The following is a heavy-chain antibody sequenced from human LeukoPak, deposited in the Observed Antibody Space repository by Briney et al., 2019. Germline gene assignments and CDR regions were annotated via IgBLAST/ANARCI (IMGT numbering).Heavy chain of an antibody. Sequence: GGSLRLSCAASGFTFAAYNMHWVRQAPGKGLEWVSSIGSSSNYIYYADSVKGRFTISRDNAKNSLYLQMNSLRADDTAVYYCLRHYYDSSGYYPLNDYWGQGTLVTVSS. CDR1: GFTFAAYN. CDR2: IGSSSNYI. V-gene: IGHV3-21*01. CDR3: LRHYYDSSGYYPLNDY. J-gene: IGHJ4*02. D-gene: IGHD3-22*01.